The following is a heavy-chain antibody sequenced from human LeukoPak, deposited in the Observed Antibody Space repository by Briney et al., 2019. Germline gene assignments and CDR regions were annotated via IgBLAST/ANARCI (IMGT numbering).Heavy chain of an antibody. Sequence: AGGSLRLSCAASGFTFSGYSMNWVRQAPGKGLEWVSSISNRSSYIYYADSGKGRFTISRDNAKNSLYLQMNSLRAEDTAVYYCARGLTRRYYYYGMDVWGQGTTVTVSS. D-gene: IGHD2-21*02. CDR2: ISNRSSYI. J-gene: IGHJ6*02. V-gene: IGHV3-21*01. CDR3: ARGLTRRYYYYGMDV. CDR1: GFTFSGYS.